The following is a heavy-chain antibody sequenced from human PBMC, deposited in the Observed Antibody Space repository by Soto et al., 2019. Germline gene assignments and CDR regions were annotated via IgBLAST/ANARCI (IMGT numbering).Heavy chain of an antibody. CDR3: ARVRATDYEIDY. V-gene: IGHV3-7*03. D-gene: IGHD4-17*01. CDR1: GFMVGSYC. J-gene: IGHJ4*02. Sequence: XESLSLSCTASGFMVGSYCMTWVRHVPGKGLQWVANIKRDGSEKYYVDFVKGRFTISRDNADNSVFLDMNNLRVDDTATYYCARVRATDYEIDYWGQGALVTVSS. CDR2: IKRDGSEK.